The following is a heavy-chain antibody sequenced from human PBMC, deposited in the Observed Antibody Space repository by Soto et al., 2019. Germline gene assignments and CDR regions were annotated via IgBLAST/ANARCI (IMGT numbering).Heavy chain of an antibody. D-gene: IGHD5-12*01. J-gene: IGHJ4*02. CDR3: ARVSGYYLPDY. CDR2: INAGNGNT. Sequence: QVQLVQSGAEEKKPGASVKVSCKASGYTFTNYATHWVRQAPGQRLGWMGWINAGNGNTKYSQKFHGRVTIPRDTTASTAYMEMSSLRSEDTAVDYCARVSGYYLPDYWGQGTLVTVSS. V-gene: IGHV1-3*05. CDR1: GYTFTNYA.